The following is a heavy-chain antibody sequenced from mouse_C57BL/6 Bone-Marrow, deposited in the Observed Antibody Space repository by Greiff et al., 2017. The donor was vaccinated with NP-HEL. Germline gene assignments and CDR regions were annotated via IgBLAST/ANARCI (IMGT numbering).Heavy chain of an antibody. CDR3: ARGSYSPLYFDY. CDR1: GYTFTSYW. V-gene: IGHV1-64*01. CDR2: IHPNSGST. J-gene: IGHJ2*01. Sequence: QVQLKQPGAELVKPGASVKLSCKASGYTFTSYWMHWVKQRPGQGLEWIGMIHPNSGSTNYNEKFKSKATLTVDKSSSTAYMQLSSLTSEDSAVYYCARGSYSPLYFDYWGQGTTLTVSS. D-gene: IGHD1-1*02.